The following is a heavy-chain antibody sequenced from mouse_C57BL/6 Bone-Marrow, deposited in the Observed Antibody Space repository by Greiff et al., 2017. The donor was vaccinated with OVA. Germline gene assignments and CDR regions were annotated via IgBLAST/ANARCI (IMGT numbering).Heavy chain of an antibody. CDR1: GFSLTSYG. CDR3: ASYGSSSY. D-gene: IGHD1-1*01. CDR2: IWSGGST. V-gene: IGHV2-2*01. J-gene: IGHJ3*01. Sequence: VKLMESGPGLVQPSQSLSITCTVSGFSLTSYGVHWVRQSPGKGLEWLGVIWSGGSTDYNAAFISRLSISKDNSKSQVFFKMNSLQADDTAIYYCASYGSSSYWGQGTLVTVSA.